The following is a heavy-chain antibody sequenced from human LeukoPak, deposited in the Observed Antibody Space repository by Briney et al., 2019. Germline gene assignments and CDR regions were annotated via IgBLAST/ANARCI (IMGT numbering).Heavy chain of an antibody. Sequence: GESLKISCKGSGYSFTSYWIGWVRQMPGKGLEWVGLIFPSDSDTRYSPSFQGQVTISADKSVTTAYLQWSGLTASDTAMYYCARQIYCDGDCYSSDGFDVWGQGTMVIVSS. J-gene: IGHJ3*01. D-gene: IGHD2-21*01. CDR1: GYSFTSYW. CDR2: IFPSDSDT. CDR3: ARQIYCDGDCYSSDGFDV. V-gene: IGHV5-51*01.